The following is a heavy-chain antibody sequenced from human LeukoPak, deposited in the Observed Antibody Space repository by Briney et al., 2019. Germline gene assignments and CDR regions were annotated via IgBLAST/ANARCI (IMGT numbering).Heavy chain of an antibody. J-gene: IGHJ4*02. D-gene: IGHD3-10*01. Sequence: GASVKVSCRASGYTFTSYAMHWVRQAPGQRLEWMGRINAGNGNTKYSQKFQGRVTITRDTSASTAYMELSSLRSEDTAVYYCARDMVRGVIIRYGYWGQGTLVTVSS. CDR2: INAGNGNT. CDR3: ARDMVRGVIIRYGY. V-gene: IGHV1-3*01. CDR1: GYTFTSYA.